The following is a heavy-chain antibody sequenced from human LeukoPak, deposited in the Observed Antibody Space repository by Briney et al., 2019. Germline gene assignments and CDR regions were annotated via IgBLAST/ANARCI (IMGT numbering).Heavy chain of an antibody. D-gene: IGHD3-10*01. V-gene: IGHV4-39*01. CDR3: ARLVRGVGYWYFDL. Sequence: SETLSLTCTVSGGSISSSGYFWGWIRQPPGKGLEWIGNIYYSGSTYYNPSLQSRVTISVDTSKNQFSLKLSSVTAADTAVYYCARLVRGVGYWYFDLWGRGTLVTVSS. CDR1: GGSISSSGYF. CDR2: IYYSGST. J-gene: IGHJ2*01.